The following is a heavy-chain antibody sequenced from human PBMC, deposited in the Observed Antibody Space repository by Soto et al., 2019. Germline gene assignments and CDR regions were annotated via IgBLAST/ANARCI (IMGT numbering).Heavy chain of an antibody. D-gene: IGHD6-19*01. CDR2: INHSGST. CDR1: GGSFSGYY. CDR3: AAAVPRGWLDP. J-gene: IGHJ5*02. Sequence: SETLSLTCAIYGGSFSGYYWSWIRQPPGKGLEWIGEINHSGSTNYNPSLKSRVAMSVDTSKNQFSLKLSSVTAADMAVYYCAAAVPRGWLDPWGQGTLVTVSS. V-gene: IGHV4-34*01.